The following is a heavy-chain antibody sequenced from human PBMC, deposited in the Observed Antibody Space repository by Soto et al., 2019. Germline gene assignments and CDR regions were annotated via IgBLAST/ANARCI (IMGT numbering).Heavy chain of an antibody. J-gene: IGHJ4*02. D-gene: IGHD3-10*01. Sequence: PSETLSLTCTVSGGSIGNYYWKWIRQHPGKGLEWIAYVHYSGTTSYNPSLQSRVTVSLDTSNNQFSLTLSSVTAADTAVYYCARRWSGTDYWGQGTMVTVSP. CDR2: VHYSGTT. V-gene: IGHV4-59*01. CDR3: ARRWSGTDY. CDR1: GGSIGNYY.